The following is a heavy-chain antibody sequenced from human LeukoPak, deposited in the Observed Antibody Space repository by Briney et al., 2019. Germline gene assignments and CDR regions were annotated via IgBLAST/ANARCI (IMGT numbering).Heavy chain of an antibody. D-gene: IGHD2/OR15-2a*01. CDR2: IKQDGSEK. CDR1: GFTFSR. V-gene: IGHV3-7*01. J-gene: IGHJ4*02. Sequence: GGSLRLSCAASGFTFSRMSWVRQAPGKGLEWVANIKQDGSEKYYVDSVKGRFTISRDNARNSLYLQMNSLRAEDTAVYYCARDESRIHNYWGQGTLVIVSS. CDR3: ARDESRIHNY.